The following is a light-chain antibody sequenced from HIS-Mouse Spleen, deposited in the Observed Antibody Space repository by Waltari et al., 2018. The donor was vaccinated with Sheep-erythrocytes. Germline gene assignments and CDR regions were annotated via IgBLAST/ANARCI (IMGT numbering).Light chain of an antibody. CDR2: AAS. CDR3: QQANSFPLS. J-gene: IGKJ4*01. Sequence: DIQMTQSPSSVSASVGDRVTIPCRASQGISSLLAWYQQKPGKAPKLLIYAASSLQSGVPSRFSGSGSVTDFTLTISRLQPEDFATYYCQQANSFPLSFGGGTKVEIK. CDR1: QGISSL. V-gene: IGKV1-12*01.